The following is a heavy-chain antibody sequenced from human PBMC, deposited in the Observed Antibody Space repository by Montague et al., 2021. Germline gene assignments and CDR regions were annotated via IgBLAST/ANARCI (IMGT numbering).Heavy chain of an antibody. CDR1: GGPFSGYF. V-gene: IGHV4-34*01. J-gene: IGHJ6*02. CDR2: INHSGDA. CDR3: AWDTWFREKVSSLFYYGIDV. D-gene: IGHD3-10*01. Sequence: SETLSLTCGVSGGPFSGYFWTWIRQPPGKGLEWVGEINHSGDANYNPSLESRVTMSVDTSKSQFSLRLTSLTAADTAIYYCAWDTWFREKVSSLFYYGIDVWGQGTTVTVSS.